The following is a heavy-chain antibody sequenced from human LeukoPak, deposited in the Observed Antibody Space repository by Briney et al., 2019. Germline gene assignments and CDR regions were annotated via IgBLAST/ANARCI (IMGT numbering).Heavy chain of an antibody. Sequence: ASVKVSCKASGGTFSSYTISWVRQAPGQGLEWMGWINPNSGGTNYAQKFQGRVTMTRDTSISTAYMELSRLRSDDTAVYYCARDSSSPPRYFDYWGQGTLVTVSS. CDR3: ARDSSSPPRYFDY. J-gene: IGHJ4*02. D-gene: IGHD6-13*01. CDR1: GGTFSSYT. CDR2: INPNSGGT. V-gene: IGHV1-2*02.